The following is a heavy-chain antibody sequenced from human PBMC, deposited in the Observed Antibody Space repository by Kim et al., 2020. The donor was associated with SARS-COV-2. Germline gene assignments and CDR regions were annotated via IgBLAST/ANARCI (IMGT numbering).Heavy chain of an antibody. CDR2: TYYRSKWYN. CDR1: GDRVSSNSAA. D-gene: IGHD6-13*01. V-gene: IGHV6-1*01. J-gene: IGHJ4*02. CDR3: ARDLPGYSSSWYRANYFDY. Sequence: SQTLSLTCAISGDRVSSNSAAWNWIRQSPSRGLEWLGRTYYRSKWYNDYAVSVKSRITINPDTSKNQFSLQLNSVTPEDTAVYYCARDLPGYSSSWYRANYFDYWGQGTLVTVSS.